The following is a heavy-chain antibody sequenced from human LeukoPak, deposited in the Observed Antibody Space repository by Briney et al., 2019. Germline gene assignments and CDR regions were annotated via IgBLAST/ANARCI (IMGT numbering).Heavy chain of an antibody. CDR2: INSSSGST. D-gene: IGHD2-2*01. CDR3: ARPTSIIPASNIYYYYYAMDV. V-gene: IGHV1-46*01. CDR1: GYTFTSYY. J-gene: IGHJ6*02. Sequence: GASVKVSCKASGYTFTSYYMHWVRQAPGQGLEWMGIINSSSGSTNYAQKFQGRVTMTRDTSTSTVYMELSSLRSEDTAVYYCARPTSIIPASNIYYYYYAMDVWGQGTTVTVSS.